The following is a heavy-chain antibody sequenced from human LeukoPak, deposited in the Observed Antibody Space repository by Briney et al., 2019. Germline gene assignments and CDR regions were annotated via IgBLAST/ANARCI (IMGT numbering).Heavy chain of an antibody. CDR3: ARLGATYAFDI. CDR1: GFTFSSYS. Sequence: GGSQRLSCAASGFTFSSYSMNWVRQAPGKGLEWVSSISSSSSYIYYADSVKGRFTISRDNAKNSLYLQMNSLRAEDTAVYYCARLGATYAFDIWGQGTMVTVSS. CDR2: ISSSSSYI. D-gene: IGHD1-26*01. V-gene: IGHV3-21*01. J-gene: IGHJ3*02.